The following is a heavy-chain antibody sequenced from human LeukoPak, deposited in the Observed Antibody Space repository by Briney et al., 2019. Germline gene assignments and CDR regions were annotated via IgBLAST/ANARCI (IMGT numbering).Heavy chain of an antibody. J-gene: IGHJ6*02. Sequence: ASVKVSCKASGGTFSSYAISWVRQAPGQGLEWMGWISAYNGKIKYAEKFRGRVTMTTDTSTNIAYMELTSLRSDDTAVYYCALGDSYAFGSSLLRRYYYGMDVWGQGTTVTVSS. CDR1: GGTFSSYA. D-gene: IGHD2-21*01. CDR3: ALGDSYAFGSSLLRRYYYGMDV. CDR2: ISAYNGKI. V-gene: IGHV1-18*01.